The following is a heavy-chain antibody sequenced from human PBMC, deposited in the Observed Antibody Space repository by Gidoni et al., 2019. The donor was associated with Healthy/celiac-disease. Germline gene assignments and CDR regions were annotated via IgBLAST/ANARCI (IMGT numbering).Heavy chain of an antibody. V-gene: IGHV4-31*03. D-gene: IGHD4-17*01. CDR2: IYYSGST. J-gene: IGHJ5*02. CDR3: ARTATVTTEDDWFDP. CDR1: GGSISSGGYY. Sequence: QVQLQESGPGLVKPSQTLSLTCTVSGGSISSGGYYWSWIRQHPGKGLEWIGYIYYSGSTYYNPSLKSRVTISVDTSKNQFSLKLSSVTAADTAVYYCARTATVTTEDDWFDPWGQGTLVTVSS.